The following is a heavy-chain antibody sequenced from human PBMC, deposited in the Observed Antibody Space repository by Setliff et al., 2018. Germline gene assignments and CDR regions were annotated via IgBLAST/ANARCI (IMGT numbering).Heavy chain of an antibody. D-gene: IGHD3-10*01. Sequence: ASVKVSCKASGYTFTSYGISWVRQAPGQGLEWMGWMNPNSGNTGYAQKFQGRVIMTRNTSINTAYMELSSLRSEDTAVYYCARVAPLYGSGTYAWFDPWGQGTLVTVSS. CDR1: GYTFTSYG. J-gene: IGHJ5*02. CDR3: ARVAPLYGSGTYAWFDP. V-gene: IGHV1-8*02. CDR2: MNPNSGNT.